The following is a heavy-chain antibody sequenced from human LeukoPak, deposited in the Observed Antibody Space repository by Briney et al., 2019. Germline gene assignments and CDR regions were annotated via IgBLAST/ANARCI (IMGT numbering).Heavy chain of an antibody. CDR3: ARQAAREYYYDSSGLDY. V-gene: IGHV4-39*01. J-gene: IGHJ4*02. CDR1: GGSISSSSYY. CDR2: IYYSGNT. D-gene: IGHD3-22*01. Sequence: SETLSLTCTVSGGSISSSSYYWGWIRQPPGKGLEWIGSIYYSGNTYYNPSLKSRVTISVDTSKNQFSLKLSSVTAADTAVYYCARQAAREYYYDSSGLDYWGQGTLVTVSS.